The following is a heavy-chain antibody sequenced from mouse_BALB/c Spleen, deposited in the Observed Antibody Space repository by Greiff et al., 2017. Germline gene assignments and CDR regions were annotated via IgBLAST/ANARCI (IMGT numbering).Heavy chain of an antibody. J-gene: IGHJ3*01. V-gene: IGHV5-17*02. Sequence: EVQLQQSGGGLVQPGGSRKLSCAASGFTFSSFGMHWVRQAPEKGLEWVAYISSGSSTIYYADTVKGRFTISRDNPKNTLFLQMTSLRSEDTAMYYCARWGYGNYGSWFAYWGQGTLVTVSA. D-gene: IGHD2-10*02. CDR3: ARWGYGNYGSWFAY. CDR2: ISSGSSTI. CDR1: GFTFSSFG.